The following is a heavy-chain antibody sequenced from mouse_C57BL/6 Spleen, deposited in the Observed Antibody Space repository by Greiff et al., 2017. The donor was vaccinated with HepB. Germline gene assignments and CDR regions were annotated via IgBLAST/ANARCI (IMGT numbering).Heavy chain of an antibody. Sequence: VKLVESGAELVRPGASVTLSCKASGYTFTDYEMHWVKQTPVHGLEWIGAIDPETGGTAYNQKFKGKAILTADKSSSTAYMQLCSLTSEDSAVYYCTRSQSFTTGRFDYWGQGTTLTVSS. V-gene: IGHV1-15*01. CDR2: IDPETGGT. CDR3: TRSQSFTTGRFDY. D-gene: IGHD1-1*01. J-gene: IGHJ2*01. CDR1: GYTFTDYE.